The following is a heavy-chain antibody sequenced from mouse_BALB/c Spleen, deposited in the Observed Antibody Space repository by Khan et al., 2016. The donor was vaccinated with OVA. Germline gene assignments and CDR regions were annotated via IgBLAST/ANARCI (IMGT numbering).Heavy chain of an antibody. J-gene: IGHJ3*01. D-gene: IGHD3-2*01. CDR1: GYTFTNHH. Sequence: QVQLKESGAELVRPGASVKISCKAFGYTFTNHHINWVKQRPGQGLDWIGYINPYNGYTNYNQKFKGKATLSVDKSSSTAYMELSSLTSEDSAVYYCANQRQLGLLGWFTYWGQGTLVTVSA. CDR3: ANQRQLGLLGWFTY. CDR2: INPYNGYT. V-gene: IGHV1-77*01.